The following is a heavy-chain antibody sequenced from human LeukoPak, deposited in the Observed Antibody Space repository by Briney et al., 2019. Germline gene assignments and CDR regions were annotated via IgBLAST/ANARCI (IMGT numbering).Heavy chain of an antibody. J-gene: IGHJ4*02. Sequence: GGSLRLSCAASGFTFSNAWMTWVRQAPGKGLEWVAVISYDGSNKYYADSVKGRFTISRDNSKNTLYLQMNSLRAEDTAVYYCAKDRQWELLLPFDYWGQGTLVTVSS. V-gene: IGHV3-30*18. CDR3: AKDRQWELLLPFDY. CDR1: GFTFSNAW. D-gene: IGHD1-26*01. CDR2: ISYDGSNK.